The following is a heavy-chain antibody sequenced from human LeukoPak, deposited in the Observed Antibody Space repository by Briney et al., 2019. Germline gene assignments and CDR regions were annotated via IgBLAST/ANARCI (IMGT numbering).Heavy chain of an antibody. CDR2: IYPGDSDT. CDR3: ASRIAAAGTSFDY. CDR1: GYSFTSYW. V-gene: IGHV5-51*01. D-gene: IGHD6-13*01. Sequence: GESLKISCKGSGYSFTSYWIGWVRPMPGKGLEWMGIIYPGDSDTRYSPSFQGQVTISADKSISTAYLQWSSLKASDTAMYYCASRIAAAGTSFDYWGQGTLVTVSS. J-gene: IGHJ4*02.